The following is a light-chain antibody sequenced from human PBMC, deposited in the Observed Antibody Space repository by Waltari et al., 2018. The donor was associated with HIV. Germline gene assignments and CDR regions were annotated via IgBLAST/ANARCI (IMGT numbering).Light chain of an antibody. J-gene: IGLJ1*01. CDR3: QSADSTGSYPDV. CDR1: ALPKQY. V-gene: IGLV3-25*03. CDR2: KDN. Sequence: SYELTQPPSVSVSPGQTARITCSGDALPKQYAYWYQQKPGQAPLLVIYKDNERPSGTPERFSGSSSGTTGTLTISGVHTEDEADYYCQSADSTGSYPDVFGTGTKVTVL.